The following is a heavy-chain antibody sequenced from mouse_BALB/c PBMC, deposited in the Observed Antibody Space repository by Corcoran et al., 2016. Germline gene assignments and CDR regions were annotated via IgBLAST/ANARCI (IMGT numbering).Heavy chain of an antibody. CDR3: ARSGWLLPYWYFDV. CDR2: INPYNDGT. D-gene: IGHD2-3*01. CDR1: GYTFTSYV. V-gene: IGHV1S136*01. Sequence: EVQLQQSGPELVKPGASVKMSCKASGYTFTSYVMHWVKQKPGQGLEWIGYINPYNDGTKYNEKFKGKATLTSDKSSSTAYMELSSLTSEDSAVYYCARSGWLLPYWYFDVWGAGTTATVSS. J-gene: IGHJ1*01.